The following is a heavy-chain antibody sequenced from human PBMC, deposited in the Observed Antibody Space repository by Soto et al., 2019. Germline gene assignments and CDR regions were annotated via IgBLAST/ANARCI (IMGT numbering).Heavy chain of an antibody. D-gene: IGHD6-6*01. CDR2: IYWDDDK. V-gene: IGHV2-5*02. Sequence: GATLVNPPQTLTLTCTFSRFSLTSTEGGVGWIGQPPVQALEWLAHIYWDDDKRFSLPLKSRLSITKDTSKIQVVLRMTNMDPVDTATYYCAHSRYSRSSFDYWGQGTLVTVSS. J-gene: IGHJ4*02. CDR3: AHSRYSRSSFDY. CDR1: RFSLTSTEGG.